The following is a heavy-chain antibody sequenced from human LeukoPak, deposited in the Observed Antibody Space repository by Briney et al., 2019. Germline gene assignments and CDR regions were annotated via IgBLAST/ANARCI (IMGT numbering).Heavy chain of an antibody. V-gene: IGHV4-39*07. J-gene: IGHJ6*03. CDR1: GGSISSNSNY. CDR3: ASFPPHHYDFWSGYYWVGSPYYYMDV. CDR2: IYYSGST. Sequence: SETLSLTCTVSGGSISSNSNYWGWTRQPPGKGLEWIGSIYYSGSTYYNPSLKSRVTISVDTSKNQFSLKLSSVTAADTAVYYCASFPPHHYDFWSGYYWVGSPYYYMDVWGKGTTVTVSS. D-gene: IGHD3-3*01.